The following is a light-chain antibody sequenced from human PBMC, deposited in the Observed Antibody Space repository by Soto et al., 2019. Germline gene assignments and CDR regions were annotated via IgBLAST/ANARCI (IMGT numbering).Light chain of an antibody. J-gene: IGKJ4*02. Sequence: DIVMTQSPDSLAVSLGERATINCKSSQSVLYSPNNKNYLAWYQQKPGQTPKLLIYWASTRESGVPDRFSGSGSGPDFTLTISSLQAEDVAVYYCQQYFSIPLTFGGGTKVETK. V-gene: IGKV4-1*01. CDR2: WAS. CDR3: QQYFSIPLT. CDR1: QSVLYSPNNKNY.